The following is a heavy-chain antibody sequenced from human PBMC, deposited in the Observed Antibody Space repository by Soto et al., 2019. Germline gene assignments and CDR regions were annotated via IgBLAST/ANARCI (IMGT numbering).Heavy chain of an antibody. J-gene: IGHJ3*02. D-gene: IGHD6-13*01. CDR3: ARDGYSSDAFDI. V-gene: IGHV3-21*01. CDR2: ISSSSSYI. CDR1: GFTFSSYS. Sequence: GGSLRLSYAASGFTFSSYSMNWVRQAPGKGLEWVSSISSSSSYIYYADSVKGRFTISRDNAKNSLYLQMNSLRAEDTAVYYCARDGYSSDAFDIWGQGTMVTVSS.